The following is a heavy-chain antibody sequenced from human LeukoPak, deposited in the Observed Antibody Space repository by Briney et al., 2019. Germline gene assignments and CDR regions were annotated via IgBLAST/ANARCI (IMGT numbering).Heavy chain of an antibody. CDR2: MYRGGGT. D-gene: IGHD4-23*01. V-gene: IGHV3-53*01. CDR3: AVSATMVAGSVQGGNWFDP. CDR1: GFTVTNIL. J-gene: IGHJ5*02. Sequence: GGSLSLSCAASGFTVTNILMTWVRHAPEEGLECVSDMYRGGGTYYADSVKGRFTIARDNSKNTLYLQMNSLRAEDTALYYCAVSATMVAGSVQGGNWFDPWGQGTLVTVSS.